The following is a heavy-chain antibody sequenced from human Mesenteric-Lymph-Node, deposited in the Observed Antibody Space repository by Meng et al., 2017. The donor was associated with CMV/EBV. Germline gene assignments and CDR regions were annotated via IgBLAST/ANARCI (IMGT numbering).Heavy chain of an antibody. Sequence: SISSGGYYWSWIRQHPGKGLEWIGYIYYSGSTYYNASLKSRVTISVDTSKNQFSLKLSSVTAADTAVYYCARVLYCSGGSCSYHFDYWGQGTLVTVSS. D-gene: IGHD2-15*01. V-gene: IGHV4-31*02. J-gene: IGHJ4*02. CDR1: SISSGGYY. CDR3: ARVLYCSGGSCSYHFDY. CDR2: IYYSGST.